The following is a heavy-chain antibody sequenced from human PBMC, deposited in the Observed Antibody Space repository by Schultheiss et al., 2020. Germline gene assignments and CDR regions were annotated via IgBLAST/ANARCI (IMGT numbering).Heavy chain of an antibody. D-gene: IGHD1-26*01. CDR2: IYTSGST. V-gene: IGHV4-61*05. J-gene: IGHJ4*02. Sequence: SETLSLTCTVSGGSISSSSYYWGWIRQPPGKGLEWIGRIYTSGSTNYNPSLKSRVTISVDTSKNQFSLKLSSVTAADTAVYYCARGSYGDYGDCWGQGTLVTVSS. CDR3: ARGSYGDYGDC. CDR1: GGSISSSSYY.